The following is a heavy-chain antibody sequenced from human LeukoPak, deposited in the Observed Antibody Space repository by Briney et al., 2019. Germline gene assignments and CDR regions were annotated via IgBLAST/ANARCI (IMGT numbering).Heavy chain of an antibody. V-gene: IGHV3-23*01. D-gene: IGHD3-10*01. Sequence: GGSLRLSCAASGFTFSSYAMSWVRQAPGKGLEWVSAISGSGGSTYYADSVKGRFTISRDNSKNTLYLQMNSLRAEDTAVYYCAKTSGATPYYYYMDVWGKGDTVTVSS. CDR2: ISGSGGST. J-gene: IGHJ6*03. CDR1: GFTFSSYA. CDR3: AKTSGATPYYYYMDV.